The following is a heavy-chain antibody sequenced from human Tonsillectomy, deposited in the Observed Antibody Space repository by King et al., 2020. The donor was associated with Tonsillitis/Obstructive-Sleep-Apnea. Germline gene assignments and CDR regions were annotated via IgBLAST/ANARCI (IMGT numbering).Heavy chain of an antibody. CDR3: ARVNGVDY. Sequence: VQLQQWGAGLLKPSETLSLTCAVSGGSFSGYYWSWIRQPPGKGLEWIGEINHSGSTNYNPSLKSRVTISVDTSKNQFSLKLSSVTAADTAVYYCARVNGVDYWGQGTLVTVSS. CDR1: GGSFSGYY. V-gene: IGHV4-34*01. J-gene: IGHJ4*02. D-gene: IGHD2-8*01. CDR2: INHSGST.